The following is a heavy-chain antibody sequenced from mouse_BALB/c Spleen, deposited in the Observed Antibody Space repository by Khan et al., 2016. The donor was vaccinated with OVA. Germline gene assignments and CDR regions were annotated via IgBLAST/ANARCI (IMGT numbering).Heavy chain of an antibody. CDR1: GDSITSGY. D-gene: IGHD2-4*01. J-gene: IGHJ3*01. V-gene: IGHV3-8*02. CDR3: ARYDYDYDGAFAY. CDR2: ISYSGST. Sequence: EVKLLESGPSLVKPSQTLSLTCSVTGDSITSGYWYWIRKFPGNKLEYMGYISYSGSTYYNPSLKSRISITRDTSKNQYYLQLNSVTTEDTATYYCARYDYDYDGAFAYWGQGTLVTVSA.